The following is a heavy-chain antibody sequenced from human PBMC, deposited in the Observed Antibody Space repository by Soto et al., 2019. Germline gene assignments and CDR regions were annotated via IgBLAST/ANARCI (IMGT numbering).Heavy chain of an antibody. Sequence: SETLSLTCTVSGGSVSSGSYYWSWIRQPPGKGLEWIGYIYYSGSTNYNPSLKSRVTISVDTSKNQFSLKLSSVSAADTAVYYCATEPGITGTNYYYYGMDVWGQGTTVTVSS. CDR2: IYYSGST. D-gene: IGHD1-20*01. CDR3: ATEPGITGTNYYYYGMDV. J-gene: IGHJ6*02. CDR1: GGSVSSGSYY. V-gene: IGHV4-61*01.